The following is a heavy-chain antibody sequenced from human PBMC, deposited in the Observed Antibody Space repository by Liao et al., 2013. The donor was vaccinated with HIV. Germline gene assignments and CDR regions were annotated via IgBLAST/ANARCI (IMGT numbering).Heavy chain of an antibody. CDR3: ARVRGYGSGSPDY. Sequence: QVQLQESGPRLVKPSETLSLTCSVSFGSISSNYWSWLRQPAGKGLEWIGRIHGSGSSSSNPSLQSRVTMSIDTSKNQFSLNLNSVTAADTAVYFCARVRGYGSGSPDYWGQGTLVTVSS. D-gene: IGHD3-10*01. J-gene: IGHJ4*02. V-gene: IGHV4-4*07. CDR2: IHGSGSS. CDR1: FGSISSNY.